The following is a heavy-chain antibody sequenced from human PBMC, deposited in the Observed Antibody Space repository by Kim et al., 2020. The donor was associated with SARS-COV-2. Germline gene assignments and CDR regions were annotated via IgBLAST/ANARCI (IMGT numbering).Heavy chain of an antibody. CDR1: GYSISSIYY. Sequence: SETLSLTCTVSGYSISSIYYWGWIRQPPGKGLEWIGSIYHSGSSYYNPSLKRRVTISVDTSKNQFSLKLSSVTAADTAVYYFARDAYRWLQLEGWFDPWGQGTLVTVSS. CDR3: ARDAYRWLQLEGWFDP. CDR2: IYHSGSS. V-gene: IGHV4-38-2*02. D-gene: IGHD5-12*01. J-gene: IGHJ5*02.